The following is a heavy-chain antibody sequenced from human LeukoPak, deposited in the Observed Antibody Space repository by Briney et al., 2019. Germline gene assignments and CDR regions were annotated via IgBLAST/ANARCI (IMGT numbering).Heavy chain of an antibody. J-gene: IGHJ5*02. CDR3: ARGSRSSWYNWFDP. CDR2: IYYSGST. Sequence: SETLSLTCTVSGGSISSYYWSWIRQPPGKGLEWIGYIYYSGSTNYNPSLKSRVTISVDTSKNQFSLKLSSVTAADTAVYYCARGSRSSWYNWFDPWAREPWSPSPQ. D-gene: IGHD6-13*01. V-gene: IGHV4-59*01. CDR1: GGSISSYY.